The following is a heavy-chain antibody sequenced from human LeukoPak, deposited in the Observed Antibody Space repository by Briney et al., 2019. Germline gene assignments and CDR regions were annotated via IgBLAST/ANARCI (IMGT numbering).Heavy chain of an antibody. V-gene: IGHV3-72*01. D-gene: IGHD6-19*01. Sequence: GGSLRLSCAASGFTFSDHDMDWVRQAPGKGLRWVGRSRNTASIYTTKYAASVKGRFTISRDDSQNTLFLQMNSLKTEDTAVYYCAGGYSSGWYFDLWGRGTLVTVSS. CDR3: AGGYSSGWYFDL. CDR1: GFTFSDHD. J-gene: IGHJ2*01. CDR2: SRNTASIYTT.